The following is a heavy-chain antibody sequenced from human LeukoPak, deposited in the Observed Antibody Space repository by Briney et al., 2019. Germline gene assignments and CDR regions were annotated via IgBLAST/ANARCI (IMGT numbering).Heavy chain of an antibody. Sequence: PGGSLRLSCAASGFTFSSYGMHWVRQTPGKGLVWVSHINHDGSLTNYADFVEGRFTISRDFAKSTLYLQMTRLGAEDTAVYYCSRAVFSLVDSWGQGTLVTVSS. J-gene: IGHJ4*02. V-gene: IGHV3-74*01. CDR1: GFTFSSYG. CDR3: SRAVFSLVDS. D-gene: IGHD2/OR15-2a*01. CDR2: INHDGSLT.